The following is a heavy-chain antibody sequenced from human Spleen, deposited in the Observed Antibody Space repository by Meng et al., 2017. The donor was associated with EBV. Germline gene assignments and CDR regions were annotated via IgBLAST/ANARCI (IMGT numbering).Heavy chain of an antibody. Sequence: QGDLEESGSGLKKPGASVKVSCKASGYIFNTYAMNWVRQAPGQGLEWVGWINTNTGFPTYAQGFTGRFVFSLDTSVSTAYLQISSLRPEDSAVYYCARGLAYGDHGIDSWGQGTLVTVSS. V-gene: IGHV7-4-1*02. CDR1: GYIFNTYA. J-gene: IGHJ4*02. D-gene: IGHD4-17*01. CDR3: ARGLAYGDHGIDS. CDR2: INTNTGFP.